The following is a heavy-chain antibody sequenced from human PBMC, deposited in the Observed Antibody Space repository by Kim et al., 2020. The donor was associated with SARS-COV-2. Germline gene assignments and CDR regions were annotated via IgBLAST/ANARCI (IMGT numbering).Heavy chain of an antibody. D-gene: IGHD6-6*01. CDR3: ARDSSSSPLLFDY. V-gene: IGHV3-21*01. J-gene: IGHJ4*02. Sequence: GGSLRLSCAASGFTFSSYSMNWVRQAPGKGLEWVSSISSSSSYIYYADSVKGRFTISRDNAKNSLYLQMNSLRAEDTAVYYCARDSSSSPLLFDYWGQGTLVTVSS. CDR2: ISSSSSYI. CDR1: GFTFSSYS.